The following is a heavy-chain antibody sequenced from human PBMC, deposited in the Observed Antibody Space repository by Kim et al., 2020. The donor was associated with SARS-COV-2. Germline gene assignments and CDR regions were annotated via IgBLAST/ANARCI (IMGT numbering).Heavy chain of an antibody. CDR2: ISAYNGNT. CDR3: ARAQASIAAREYGMDV. Sequence: ASVKVSCKASGYTFTSYGISWVRQAPGQGLEWMGWISAYNGNTNYAQKLQGRVTMTTDTSTSTAYMELRSLRSDDTAVYYCARAQASIAAREYGMDVWGQGTTVTVSS. CDR1: GYTFTSYG. V-gene: IGHV1-18*01. J-gene: IGHJ6*02. D-gene: IGHD6-6*01.